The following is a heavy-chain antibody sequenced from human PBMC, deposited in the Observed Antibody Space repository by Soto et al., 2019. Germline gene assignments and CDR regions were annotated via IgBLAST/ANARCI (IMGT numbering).Heavy chain of an antibody. V-gene: IGHV2-70*01. CDR2: IDWDDDK. J-gene: IGHJ6*02. CDR3: ARSPDHRGENQYYYYGMDV. Sequence: SGPTLVNPTQTLTLTCTFSGFSLSTSGMCVSWIRQPPGKALEWLALIDWDDDKYYSTSLKTRLTISKDTSKNQVVLTMTNMDPVDTATYYCARSPDHRGENQYYYYGMDVWGQGTTVTVSS. D-gene: IGHD2-21*01. CDR1: GFSLSTSGMC.